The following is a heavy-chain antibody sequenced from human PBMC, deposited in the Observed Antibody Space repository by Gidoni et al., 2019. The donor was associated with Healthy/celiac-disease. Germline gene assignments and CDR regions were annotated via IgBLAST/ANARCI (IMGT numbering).Heavy chain of an antibody. D-gene: IGHD1-26*01. V-gene: IGHV1-69*04. CDR3: ARDHSGRPISFDI. J-gene: IGHJ3*02. CDR1: GGTFSSYA. Sequence: QVQLVQSGAEVKKPGSSVKVSCKASGGTFSSYAISWVRQAPGQGLEWMGRIIPILGIANYAQKVQGRVTITADKSTSTAYMELSSLRSEDTAVYYCARDHSGRPISFDIWGQGTMVTVSS. CDR2: IIPILGIA.